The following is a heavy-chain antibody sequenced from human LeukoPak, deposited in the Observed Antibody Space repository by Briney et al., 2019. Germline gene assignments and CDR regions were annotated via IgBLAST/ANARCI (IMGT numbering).Heavy chain of an antibody. J-gene: IGHJ6*03. CDR1: GGSFIGFH. V-gene: IGHV4-34*01. CDR3: ARVEEGYGSGRRENYYYYYMDV. D-gene: IGHD3-10*01. CDR2: INHSGST. Sequence: SETLSLTCAVYGGSFIGFHWNWIRQPPGKGLEWIGDINHSGSTNYNPSLTSRVTISVDPSKNQFSLKLSSVTAADTAVYYCARVEEGYGSGRRENYYYYYMDVWGKGSTVTISS.